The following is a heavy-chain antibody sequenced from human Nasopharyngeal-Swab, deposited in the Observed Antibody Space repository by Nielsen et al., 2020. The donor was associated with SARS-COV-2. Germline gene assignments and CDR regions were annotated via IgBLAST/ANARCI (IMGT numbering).Heavy chain of an antibody. J-gene: IGHJ4*02. V-gene: IGHV3-23*01. CDR1: GFIFSSYT. CDR3: AKIDASGWYWFDY. CDR2: ITGSGDTT. Sequence: GGSLRLSCKASGFIFSSYTMNWVRQAPGKGLEWVSGITGSGDTTYYADSVKGRFTISRDNSKNTLYLEMNSLRAEDTALYYCAKIDASGWYWFDYWGQGTLVTVSS. D-gene: IGHD6-19*01.